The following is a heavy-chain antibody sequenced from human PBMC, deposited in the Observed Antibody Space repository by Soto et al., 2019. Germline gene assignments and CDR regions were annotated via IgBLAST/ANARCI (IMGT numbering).Heavy chain of an antibody. D-gene: IGHD1-26*01. Sequence: SLRLSCAASGFTFSSYAMHWVRQAPGKGLEWVAVISYDGSNKYYADSVKGRFTISRDNSKNTLYLQMNSLRAEDTAVYYCARNGWELRGGYYYGMDVWGQGTTVTVSS. V-gene: IGHV3-30-3*01. CDR1: GFTFSSYA. J-gene: IGHJ6*02. CDR3: ARNGWELRGGYYYGMDV. CDR2: ISYDGSNK.